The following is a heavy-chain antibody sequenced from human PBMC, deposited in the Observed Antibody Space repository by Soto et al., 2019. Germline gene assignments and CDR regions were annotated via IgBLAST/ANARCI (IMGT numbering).Heavy chain of an antibody. CDR1: GFSLSTSGVG. V-gene: IGHV2-5*02. CDR3: AHSPSYCIYGNCYSGFDY. D-gene: IGHD2-15*01. Sequence: QITLKESGPPLVKPTQTLTLTCTFSGFSLSTSGVGVGWIRQPPGKALEWLALIYWDDDKRYSPSLKSRLTITNDTSNTQVVLTMTNMDPVDTATYYCAHSPSYCIYGNCYSGFDYWGQGTLVTVSS. J-gene: IGHJ4*02. CDR2: IYWDDDK.